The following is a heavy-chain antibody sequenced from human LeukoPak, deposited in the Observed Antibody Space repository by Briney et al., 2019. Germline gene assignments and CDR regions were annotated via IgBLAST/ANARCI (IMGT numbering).Heavy chain of an antibody. CDR2: IYHSGST. J-gene: IGHJ3*02. CDR3: ARDERNYYGSGSSAFDI. D-gene: IGHD3-10*01. CDR1: GGSISSSNW. Sequence: SGTLSLTCAVSGGSISSSNWWSWVRQPPGKGLEWIGEIYHSGSTNYNPSLKSRVTISVDKSKNQFSLKLSSVTAADTAVYYCARDERNYYGSGSSAFDIWGQGTMVTVSS. V-gene: IGHV4-4*02.